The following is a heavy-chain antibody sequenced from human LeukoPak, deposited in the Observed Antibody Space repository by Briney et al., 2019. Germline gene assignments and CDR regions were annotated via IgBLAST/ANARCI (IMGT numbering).Heavy chain of an antibody. D-gene: IGHD2-2*01. Sequence: ASVKVSCKASGYTFTGYYMHWVRQAPGQGLEWMGWINPNSGGANYAQKFQGRVTMTRDTSISTAYMELSRLRSDDTAVYYCAREERIVVVRGAFDIWGQGTMVTVSS. CDR2: INPNSGGA. CDR1: GYTFTGYY. CDR3: AREERIVVVRGAFDI. V-gene: IGHV1-2*02. J-gene: IGHJ3*02.